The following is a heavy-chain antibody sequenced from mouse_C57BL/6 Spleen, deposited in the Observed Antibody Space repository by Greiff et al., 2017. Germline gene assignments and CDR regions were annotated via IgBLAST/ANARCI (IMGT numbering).Heavy chain of an antibody. CDR1: GYAFSSSW. Sequence: QVQLQQSGPELVKPGASVKISCKASGYAFSSSWMNWVKQRPGQGLEWIGRIYPGDGDTNYNGKFKGKATLTSDKSSSTAYMQLSSLTSEDSAVYFGAGGDAYDPWFADWGQGTQVA. CDR2: IYPGDGDT. J-gene: IGHJ3*01. V-gene: IGHV1-82*01. D-gene: IGHD2-2*01. CDR3: AGGDAYDPWFAD.